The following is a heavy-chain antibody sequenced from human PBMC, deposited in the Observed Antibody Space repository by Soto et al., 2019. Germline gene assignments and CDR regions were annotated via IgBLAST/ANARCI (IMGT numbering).Heavy chain of an antibody. Sequence: QVQLQQWGAGLLKPSETLYLTCAVYGWSFSGYYWSWIRQPPGKGLEWIGEINDSGSTNYNPSLKIRVTISVDTSKNQFSLKLSSVTAADTGVYYCARGLGWARNWGQGTLVTVSS. D-gene: IGHD1-26*01. V-gene: IGHV4-34*01. CDR3: ARGLGWARN. J-gene: IGHJ4*02. CDR1: GWSFSGYY. CDR2: INDSGST.